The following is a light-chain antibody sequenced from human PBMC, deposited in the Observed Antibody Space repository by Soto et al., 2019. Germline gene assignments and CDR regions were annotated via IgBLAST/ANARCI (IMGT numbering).Light chain of an antibody. CDR1: ESISSW. CDR2: AAS. Sequence: TLSASVGDRVTITCRASESISSWLAWYQQKPGKAPKLLVYAASNLQRGVPLRFRGSGSGTEFTLTISGLQPDDVATYHCQQYSSYWTFGQGTKVDI. J-gene: IGKJ1*01. CDR3: QQYSSYWT. V-gene: IGKV1-5*01.